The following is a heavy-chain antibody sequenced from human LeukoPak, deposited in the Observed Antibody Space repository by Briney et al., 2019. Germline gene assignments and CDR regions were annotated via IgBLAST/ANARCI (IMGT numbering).Heavy chain of an antibody. Sequence: GGSLRLSCVASEFTFSSDSMIWVRQAPGKGLEWISYISNGSGNRYYADSVKGRFTISRDNARNLLYLQMNNLRADDTAVYYCARAAKWEYYHYYMDIWGKGTTVAVSS. V-gene: IGHV3-48*01. J-gene: IGHJ6*03. CDR1: EFTFSSDS. D-gene: IGHD1-26*01. CDR2: ISNGSGNR. CDR3: ARAAKWEYYHYYMDI.